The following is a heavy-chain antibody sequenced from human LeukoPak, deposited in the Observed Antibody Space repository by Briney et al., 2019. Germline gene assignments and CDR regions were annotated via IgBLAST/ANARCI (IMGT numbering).Heavy chain of an antibody. J-gene: IGHJ4*02. V-gene: IGHV3-30-3*01. CDR1: GFTFSSYA. Sequence: GGSLRLSCAASGFTFSSYAMHWVRQAPGKGLEWVAVISYDGSNKYYADSVKGRFTISRDNSKNTLYLQMNSLRAEDTAVYYCASRGGYDFRVDYWGQGTLVTVSS. CDR3: ASRGGYDFRVDY. CDR2: ISYDGSNK. D-gene: IGHD5-12*01.